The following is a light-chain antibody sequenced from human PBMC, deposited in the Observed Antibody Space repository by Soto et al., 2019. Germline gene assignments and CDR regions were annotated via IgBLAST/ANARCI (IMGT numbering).Light chain of an antibody. V-gene: IGKV3-20*01. Sequence: EIVLTQSPGTLSLSPGERATLSCRASQSVSGTYLAWYQQKPGQAPRLLIYDASTRATGIPDRFSGSGSGTDFTLTISSLQSEDFAVYYCQHYSNWPLFGPGTKVDIK. CDR2: DAS. CDR1: QSVSGTY. J-gene: IGKJ3*01. CDR3: QHYSNWPL.